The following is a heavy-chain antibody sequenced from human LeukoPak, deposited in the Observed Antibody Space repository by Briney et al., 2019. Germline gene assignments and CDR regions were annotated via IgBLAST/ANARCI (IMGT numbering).Heavy chain of an antibody. D-gene: IGHD3-10*01. CDR1: GFTFSTYS. CDR2: ITGSSTTI. CDR3: ARVRGVTLSYHYFDY. V-gene: IGHV3-48*02. J-gene: IGHJ4*02. Sequence: GGSLRLSCAASGFTFSTYSMNWVRQAPGKGLEWVSFITGSSTTIHYADSVKGRFTVSRDNAKNSLYLQMNSLRDEDTAVYYCARVRGVTLSYHYFDYWGQGTLVTVSS.